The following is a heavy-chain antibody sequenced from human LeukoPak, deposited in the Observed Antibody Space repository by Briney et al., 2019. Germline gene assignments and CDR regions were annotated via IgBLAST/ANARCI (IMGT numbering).Heavy chain of an antibody. V-gene: IGHV3-73*01. D-gene: IGHD1-1*01. CDR3: TSPGTDFDY. CDR1: GFTFSDSA. J-gene: IGHJ4*02. Sequence: GGSLRLSCAASGFTFSDSAMHWVRQASGKRLEWVGRIRSKANTYATTYAASVKGRFSISRDDSKNTAYLQMNSLKTEDTAVYYCTSPGTDFDYWGQGTLVTVSS. CDR2: IRSKANTYAT.